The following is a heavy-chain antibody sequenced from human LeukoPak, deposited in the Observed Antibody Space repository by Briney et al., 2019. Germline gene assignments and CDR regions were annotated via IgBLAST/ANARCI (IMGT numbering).Heavy chain of an antibody. CDR3: ARALGPPGYMDV. J-gene: IGHJ6*03. Sequence: ASVKVSCKASGYTFTSYAMHWVRQAPGQRLEWMGWINAGNGNTKYSQKLQGRVTMTTDTSTNTAYMELRSLRSDDTAVYYCARALGPPGYMDVWGKGTTVTVSS. V-gene: IGHV1-3*01. CDR2: INAGNGNT. CDR1: GYTFTSYA. D-gene: IGHD3/OR15-3a*01.